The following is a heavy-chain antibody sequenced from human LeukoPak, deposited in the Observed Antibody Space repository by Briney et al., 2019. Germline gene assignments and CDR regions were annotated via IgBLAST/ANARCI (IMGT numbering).Heavy chain of an antibody. CDR3: ARSLGAYYYDSSGYYYERGSWFDP. CDR1: AGSVSNGDYY. J-gene: IGHJ5*02. CDR2: VYYTGST. Sequence: SETLSLTCIVSAGSVSNGDYYWSWLRQPPGRALEWIGYVYYTGSTYYNPSLEGRVTISVDTSKNQFSLKLSSVTAADTAVYYCARSLGAYYYDSSGYYYERGSWFDPWGQGTLVTVSS. D-gene: IGHD3-22*01. V-gene: IGHV4-61*08.